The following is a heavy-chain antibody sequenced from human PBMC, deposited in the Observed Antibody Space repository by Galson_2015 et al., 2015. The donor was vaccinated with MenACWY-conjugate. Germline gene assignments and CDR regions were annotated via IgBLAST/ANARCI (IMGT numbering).Heavy chain of an antibody. CDR1: GFTFSSYS. CDR3: ARVSSGYYVNFQR. D-gene: IGHD3-22*01. Sequence: SLRLSCAASGFTFSSYSMNWVRQAPGKGLEWVSYIISSSSTIYYADSVKGRFTISRDNAKNSLYLQMNSLRDEDTAVYYCARVSSGYYVNFQRWGQGTLVTVSS. V-gene: IGHV3-48*02. J-gene: IGHJ1*01. CDR2: IISSSSTI.